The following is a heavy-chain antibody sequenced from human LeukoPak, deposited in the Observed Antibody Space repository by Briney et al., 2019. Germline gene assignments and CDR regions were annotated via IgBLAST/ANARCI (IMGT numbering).Heavy chain of an antibody. Sequence: NSSETLSLTCAVYGVSFSGYYWSWIRQPPGKGLEWIGEINHSGSTNYNPSLKSRVTISVDTPKNQFSLKLSSVTAADTAVYYCARGPLDYSNYGGVRWFDPWGQGTLVTVSS. CDR2: INHSGST. CDR3: ARGPLDYSNYGGVRWFDP. J-gene: IGHJ5*02. D-gene: IGHD4-11*01. CDR1: GVSFSGYY. V-gene: IGHV4-34*01.